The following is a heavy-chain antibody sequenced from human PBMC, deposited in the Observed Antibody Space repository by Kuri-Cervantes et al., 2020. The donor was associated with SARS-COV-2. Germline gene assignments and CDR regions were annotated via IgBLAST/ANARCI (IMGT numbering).Heavy chain of an antibody. V-gene: IGHV3-21*01. J-gene: IGHJ4*02. CDR2: ISSSSSYI. D-gene: IGHD1-26*01. Sequence: LSLTCAASGFTFRSYSMNWVRQAPGKGLEWVSSISSSSSYIYYADSVKGRFTISRDNAKNSLYLQMNSLRAEDTAVYYCASQGAVYWGQGTLVTVSS. CDR1: GFTFRSYS. CDR3: ASQGAVY.